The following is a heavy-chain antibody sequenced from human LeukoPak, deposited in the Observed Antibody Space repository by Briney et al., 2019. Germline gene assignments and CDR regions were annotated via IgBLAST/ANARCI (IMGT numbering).Heavy chain of an antibody. D-gene: IGHD5-18*01. CDR3: TCWDTAKTNYGMDV. V-gene: IGHV3-7*05. CDR2: IKEDGSEE. J-gene: IGHJ6*02. CDR1: GFTFSNYW. Sequence: PGGSLRLSCAASGFTFSNYWMSWVRQAPGIGLEWVAKIKEDGSEEDYVDSVKGRFTISRDNAKNSLYLQMNSLKTEDTAVYYCTCWDTAKTNYGMDVWGQGTSVTVSS.